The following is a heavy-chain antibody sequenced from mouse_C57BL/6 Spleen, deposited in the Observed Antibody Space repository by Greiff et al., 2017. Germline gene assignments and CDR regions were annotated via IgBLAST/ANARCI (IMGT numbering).Heavy chain of an antibody. Sequence: VQLKESGPELVKPGASVKISCKASGYTFTDYYMNWVKQSHGKSLEWIGDSNPNNGGTSSNQKFKGKATLTVDKSSSTAYIELRSLTSEDSAVYYCARSRQLRLRSWFAYWGQGTLVTVSA. J-gene: IGHJ3*01. CDR3: ARSRQLRLRSWFAY. D-gene: IGHD3-2*02. V-gene: IGHV1-26*01. CDR2: SNPNNGGT. CDR1: GYTFTDYY.